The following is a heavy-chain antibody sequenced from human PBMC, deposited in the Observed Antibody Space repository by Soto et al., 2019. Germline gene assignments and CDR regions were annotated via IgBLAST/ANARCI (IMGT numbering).Heavy chain of an antibody. CDR3: ASVYGDVYYGMDV. Sequence: GSLRLSCAASGFTFSIYAMHWVRQAPGKGLEWVAVISYDGSNKYYADSVKGRFTISRDNSKNTLYLQMNSLRAEDTAVYYCASVYGDVYYGMDVWGQGTTVTVSS. CDR2: ISYDGSNK. V-gene: IGHV3-30-3*01. D-gene: IGHD4-17*01. CDR1: GFTFSIYA. J-gene: IGHJ6*02.